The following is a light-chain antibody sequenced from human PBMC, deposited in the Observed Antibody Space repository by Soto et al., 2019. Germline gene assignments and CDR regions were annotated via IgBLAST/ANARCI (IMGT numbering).Light chain of an antibody. V-gene: IGLV2-14*01. Sequence: QSDLTQPASGSGSPGQSSTISWAGGNSEVGGYDRVSWYQHHPGKAPKLLIFEVYNRPSGISDRFSGSKSGDTASLTISGLQAEDEADYYCISYIPSTTTHWVFGGGTKVTVL. CDR2: EVY. CDR1: NSEVGGYDR. J-gene: IGLJ3*02. CDR3: ISYIPSTTTHWV.